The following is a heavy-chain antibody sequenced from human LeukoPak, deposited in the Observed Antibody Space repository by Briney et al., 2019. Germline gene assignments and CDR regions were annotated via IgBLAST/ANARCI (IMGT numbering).Heavy chain of an antibody. CDR2: ITPKSGDT. CDR1: GYTFSDFY. Sequence: ASVKVSCKASGYTFSDFYIHWVRQAPGQGLEYVGWITPKSGDTYSPQRFPGRVTMTTDASISTAYMELSSLRSDDTAVYFCARVKLADERAWAYWGQGTLVTVSS. D-gene: IGHD1-1*01. J-gene: IGHJ4*02. V-gene: IGHV1-2*02. CDR3: ARVKLADERAWAY.